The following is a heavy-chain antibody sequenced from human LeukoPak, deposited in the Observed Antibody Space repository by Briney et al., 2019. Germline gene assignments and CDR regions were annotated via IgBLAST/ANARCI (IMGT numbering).Heavy chain of an antibody. CDR1: GFTFTDYY. CDR3: ARDYYYDSIGYFPGY. V-gene: IGHV3-11*01. CDR2: IGTSGSTI. D-gene: IGHD3-22*01. Sequence: GGSLRLSCAASGFTFTDYYMSWIRQPPGKGLEWVSYIGTSGSTIYYADSVKGRFTISRDNAKNSLYLQMNRLRAEDTAVYYCARDYYYDSIGYFPGYWGQGTLVTVSS. J-gene: IGHJ4*02.